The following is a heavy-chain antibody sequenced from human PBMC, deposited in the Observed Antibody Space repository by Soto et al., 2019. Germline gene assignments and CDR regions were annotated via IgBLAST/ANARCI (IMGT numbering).Heavy chain of an antibody. CDR2: ISAYNGNT. CDR3: ARVAAAGFGGSGRAPVDY. D-gene: IGHD6-13*01. J-gene: IGHJ4*02. CDR1: GYTFTSYG. Sequence: ASVKVYWKASGYTFTSYGISWVREDPGQGLEWMGWISAYNGNTNYAQKLQGRVTMTTDTSTSTAYMELRSLRSDDTAVYYCARVAAAGFGGSGRAPVDYWGQGTLVTVSS. V-gene: IGHV1-18*01.